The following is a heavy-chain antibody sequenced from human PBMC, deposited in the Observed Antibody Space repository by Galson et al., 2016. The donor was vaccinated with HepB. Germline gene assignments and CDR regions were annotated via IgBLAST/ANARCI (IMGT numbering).Heavy chain of an antibody. CDR3: VKERVDDGRIGEFSF. D-gene: IGHD2-21*01. J-gene: IGHJ4*02. V-gene: IGHV3-69-1*01. CDR2: ISISSHV. CDR1: GFSFSSYN. Sequence: SLRLSCAASGFSFSSYNFNWVRQSPAKGLEWLAFISISSHVYYADSIKGRFTIFRDSAKNSLYLQMSSLRADDTAKYFYVKERVDDGRIGEFSFWGQGTLVTVSS.